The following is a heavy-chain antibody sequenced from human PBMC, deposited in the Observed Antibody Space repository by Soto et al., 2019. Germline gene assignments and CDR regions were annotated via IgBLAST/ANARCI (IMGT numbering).Heavy chain of an antibody. Sequence: QVQLVQSGAEVKKPGSSVKVSCKASGGTFSSYAISWVRKAPGQGLEWMGGIIPIFGTANYAQKFQGRVTITANESTSTAYMELSSLRSEDTAVYYCAREGPSWGIAAADHTLTDSWCQGTLVTVSS. CDR3: AREGPSWGIAAADHTLTDS. CDR1: GGTFSSYA. D-gene: IGHD6-13*01. V-gene: IGHV1-69*01. CDR2: IIPIFGTA. J-gene: IGHJ5*01.